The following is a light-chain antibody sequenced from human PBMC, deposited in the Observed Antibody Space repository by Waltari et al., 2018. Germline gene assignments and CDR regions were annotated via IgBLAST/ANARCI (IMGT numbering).Light chain of an antibody. V-gene: IGLV2-11*01. J-gene: IGLJ3*02. Sequence: QSALTQPRPVSGSPGQSVTISCTGTSSDIGGYNSVSWYQQYPGKAPRLMIYEVANRPSGVPHRFSGSKSDNTASLTISGLQAEDEADYYCCSYAGSFWVFGGGTKVTVL. CDR3: CSYAGSFWV. CDR1: SSDIGGYNS. CDR2: EVA.